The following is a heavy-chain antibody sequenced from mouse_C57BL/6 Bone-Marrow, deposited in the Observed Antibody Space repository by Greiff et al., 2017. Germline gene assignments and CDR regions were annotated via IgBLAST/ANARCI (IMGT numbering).Heavy chain of an antibody. CDR3: TRNYYDYDGGYYFDY. J-gene: IGHJ2*01. CDR2: ISSGGDYI. V-gene: IGHV5-9-1*02. CDR1: GFTFSSYA. Sequence: EVQGVESGEGLVKPGGSLKLSCAASGFTFSSYAMSWVRQTPEKRLEWVAYISSGGDYIYYADTVKGRITISRDTARNTLYLQMSSLKSEDTAMYYCTRNYYDYDGGYYFDYWGQGTTLTVSA. D-gene: IGHD2-4*01.